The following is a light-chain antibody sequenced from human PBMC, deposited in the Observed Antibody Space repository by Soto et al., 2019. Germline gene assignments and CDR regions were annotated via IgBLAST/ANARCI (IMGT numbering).Light chain of an antibody. J-gene: IGKJ1*01. Sequence: EIVLTPSPGTLSLSPVERATLSCRASQSFSSSYLAWYQQKPGQAPRLLIYETSSRATGIPDRFSGSGSQTDFTLTISRLEPEDFAVYYCQQYGTSPRTFGQGTKVDIK. CDR3: QQYGTSPRT. V-gene: IGKV3-20*01. CDR2: ETS. CDR1: QSFSSSY.